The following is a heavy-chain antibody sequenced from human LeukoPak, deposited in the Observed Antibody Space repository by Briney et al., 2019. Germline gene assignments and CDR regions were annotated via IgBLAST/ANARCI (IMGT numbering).Heavy chain of an antibody. D-gene: IGHD6-6*01. Sequence: PGGSLRLSCAASGFTFSNYKMNWVRQAPGKGLEWVSFISSGGSTMYYADSVKGRFTISRDNSKNSLYLQMNSLRAEDTAVYYCARYSSLDSFFDYWGQGTLVTVSS. V-gene: IGHV3-48*01. J-gene: IGHJ4*02. CDR1: GFTFSNYK. CDR2: ISSGGSTM. CDR3: ARYSSLDSFFDY.